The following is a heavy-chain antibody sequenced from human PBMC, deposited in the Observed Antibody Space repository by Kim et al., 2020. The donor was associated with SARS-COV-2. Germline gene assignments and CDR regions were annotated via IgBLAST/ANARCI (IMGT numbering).Heavy chain of an antibody. CDR2: ISAYNGNT. J-gene: IGHJ5*02. CDR3: ARLESSSGYYTNWFDP. D-gene: IGHD3-22*01. Sequence: ASVKVSCKASGYTFTSYGISWVRQAPGQGLEWMGWISAYNGNTNYAQKLQGRVTMTTDTSTSTAYMELRSLRSDDTAVYYCARLESSSGYYTNWFDPWGQGTLVTVSS. CDR1: GYTFTSYG. V-gene: IGHV1-18*01.